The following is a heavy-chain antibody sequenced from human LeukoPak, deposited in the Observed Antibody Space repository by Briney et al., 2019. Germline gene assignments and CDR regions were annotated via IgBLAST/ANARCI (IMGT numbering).Heavy chain of an antibody. D-gene: IGHD3-3*01. CDR2: IYPGDSDT. J-gene: IGHJ5*02. Sequence: GESLKISCKGSGYSFTSYWSGWVRRMPGKGLEWMGIIYPGDSDTRYSPSFQGQVTISADKSISTAYLQWSSLKASDTAMYYCARAPRRNYDFWSGYYFYWFDPWGQGTLVTVSS. CDR1: GYSFTSYW. V-gene: IGHV5-51*01. CDR3: ARAPRRNYDFWSGYYFYWFDP.